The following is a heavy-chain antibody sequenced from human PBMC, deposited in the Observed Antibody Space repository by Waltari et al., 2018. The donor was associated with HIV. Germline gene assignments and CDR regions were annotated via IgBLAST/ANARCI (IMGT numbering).Heavy chain of an antibody. D-gene: IGHD3-10*01. CDR1: GYTVHAYF. V-gene: IGHV1-2*02. CDR2: INPNSRET. CDR3: ASVTDSGTALAN. Sequence: QVHLVQSGAEVKKPGSSVRVSCKTSGYTVHAYFSSWVRRAPGRALEWVGMINPNSRETKSAQRLEGRVTLTRDLSTSTGYMELSRLTPDDTAVYYCASVTDSGTALANWGQGTLISVSS. J-gene: IGHJ4*02.